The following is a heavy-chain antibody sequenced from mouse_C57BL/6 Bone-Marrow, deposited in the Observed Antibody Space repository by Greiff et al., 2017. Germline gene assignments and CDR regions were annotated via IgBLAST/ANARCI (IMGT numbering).Heavy chain of an antibody. J-gene: IGHJ2*01. V-gene: IGHV3-8*01. CDR2: ISHSSST. D-gene: IGHD2-5*01. CDR1: GYSITSDY. Sequence: EVKLMQSGPGLAKPSQSLSLTCSVTGYSITSDYWNWIRKFPGHKLEYMGYISHSSSTSYNPSLKSRISIARDTSKNQYYLQLNSVTTEDTATYCCARSPYYSNYDFDYWGQGTTLTVSS. CDR3: ARSPYYSNYDFDY.